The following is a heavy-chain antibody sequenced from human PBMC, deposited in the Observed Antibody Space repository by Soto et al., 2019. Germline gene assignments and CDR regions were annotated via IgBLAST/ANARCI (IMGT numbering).Heavy chain of an antibody. Sequence: SGPTLVNPTETLTLTCTVSGFSLSNARMGVSWIRQPPGKALEWLAHIFSNDEKSYSTSLKSRLTISKDTSKSQVVLTMTNMDPVDTATYYCARILKRAMVRGVMLYYYYYMDVWGKGTTVTVSS. V-gene: IGHV2-26*01. J-gene: IGHJ6*03. CDR1: GFSLSNARMG. D-gene: IGHD3-10*01. CDR2: IFSNDEK. CDR3: ARILKRAMVRGVMLYYYYYMDV.